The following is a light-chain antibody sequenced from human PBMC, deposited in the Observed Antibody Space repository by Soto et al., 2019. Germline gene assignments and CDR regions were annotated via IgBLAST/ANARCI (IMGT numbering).Light chain of an antibody. V-gene: IGLV1-40*01. CDR2: ANN. CDR1: SSNIGAGYD. Sequence: SVLTQPHAGSGAPGQRVTISCTGRSSNIGAGYDVHWYQQLPGTAPKLLIYANNNRPSGVPDRFAGSKSGTSVSLAITGLQSNDEADYYCQSYDSSLSGYVFGTGTKVTVL. CDR3: QSYDSSLSGYV. J-gene: IGLJ1*01.